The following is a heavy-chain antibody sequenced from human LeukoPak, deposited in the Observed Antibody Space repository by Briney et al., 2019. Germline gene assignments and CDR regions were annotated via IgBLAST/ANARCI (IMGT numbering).Heavy chain of an antibody. J-gene: IGHJ4*02. CDR3: VSLYDFWSGYY. Sequence: SGGTLRLSCAASGFNFSDHDMDWVRQAPGQGQGRVGRTRNKDNSYSTEYPASVKGEFTISIDVSEHPLSMQMNSPTTENTAVYYRVSLYDFWSGYYWGQGTLVTVSS. V-gene: IGHV3-72*01. CDR2: TRNKDNSYST. CDR1: GFNFSDHD. D-gene: IGHD3-3*01.